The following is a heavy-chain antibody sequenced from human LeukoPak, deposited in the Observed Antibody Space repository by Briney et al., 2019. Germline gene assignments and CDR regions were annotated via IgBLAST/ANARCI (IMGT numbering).Heavy chain of an antibody. CDR3: ARGRIAVAPRRVNYYYYYYGMDV. CDR2: IYYTGST. Sequence: IPSETLSLTCTVSGGSISSYYWSWIRQPPGKGLEWIGYIYYTGSTDYNPSLKSRVAISVDTSKNQFSLKLSSVTAADTAVYYCARGRIAVAPRRVNYYYYYYGMDVWGQGTTVTVSS. D-gene: IGHD6-19*01. V-gene: IGHV4-59*12. CDR1: GGSISSYY. J-gene: IGHJ6*02.